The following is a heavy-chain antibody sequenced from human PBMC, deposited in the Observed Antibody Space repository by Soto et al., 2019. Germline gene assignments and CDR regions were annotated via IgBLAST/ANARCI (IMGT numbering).Heavy chain of an antibody. J-gene: IGHJ6*03. D-gene: IGHD1-1*01. CDR1: GFTFSLYW. V-gene: IGHV3-74*01. Sequence: PGGSLRLSCAASGFTFSLYWMHWVRQVPGKGLLWVSRINSDGSSTTYADSVQGRFTISRDNAENTLYLQLNSLRAEDTAVYYCAKYDHQYYYYYMDVWGKGTTVTVSS. CDR3: AKYDHQYYYYYMDV. CDR2: INSDGSST.